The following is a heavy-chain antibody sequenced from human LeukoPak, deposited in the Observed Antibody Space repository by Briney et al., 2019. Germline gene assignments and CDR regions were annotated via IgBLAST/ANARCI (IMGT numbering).Heavy chain of an antibody. CDR1: GFTFSSYE. CDR2: IPNSGSTI. Sequence: GGSLRLSCAASGFTFSSYEMNWIRQAPGKGLEWLSYIPNSGSTIYYADSVKGRFTVSRDNAKNSLYLQMNSLRAEGTAVYYCARWIYGSGSKRYFDSWGQGTLVTVSS. V-gene: IGHV3-48*03. CDR3: ARWIYGSGSKRYFDS. J-gene: IGHJ4*02. D-gene: IGHD3-10*01.